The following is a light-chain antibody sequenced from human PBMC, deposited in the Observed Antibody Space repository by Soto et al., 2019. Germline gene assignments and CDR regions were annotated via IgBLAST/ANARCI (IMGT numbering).Light chain of an antibody. V-gene: IGLV2-8*01. CDR1: SSDVGDYNF. J-gene: IGLJ2*01. Sequence: QSALTQPPSASGSPGQSATISCTGTSSDVGDYNFVSWYQQHPGKAPKLIIYEVTKRPSGVPDRFSGSKSGNTASLTVSGLQTDDEADYYCCSYAGSSTYVVFGGGTKVTVL. CDR3: CSYAGSSTYVV. CDR2: EVT.